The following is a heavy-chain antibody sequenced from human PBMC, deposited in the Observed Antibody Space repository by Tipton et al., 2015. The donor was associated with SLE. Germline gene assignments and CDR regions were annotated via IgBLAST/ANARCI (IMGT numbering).Heavy chain of an antibody. CDR2: IYYSGST. J-gene: IGHJ4*02. CDR3: ARSWSGRREFDY. CDR1: GGSISSSRYS. D-gene: IGHD1-26*01. Sequence: TLSLTCTVSGGSISSSRYSWGWIRQPPGKGLEWIGSIYYSGSTYYHPSLKSRVTISVDTSKNHFSLKLRSVTAADTAVYYCARSWSGRREFDYWGPGTLVTVSS. V-gene: IGHV4-39*07.